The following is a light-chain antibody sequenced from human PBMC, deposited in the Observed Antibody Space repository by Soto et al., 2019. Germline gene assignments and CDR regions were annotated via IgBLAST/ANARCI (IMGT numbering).Light chain of an antibody. Sequence: IVVTQSPDSQAVSLGERATINCKSSQSVLYSSNNKNYLAWYQQKPGQTPKLIIYWASTRGSGVPDRFSGSGSGTDLTLTISSLQAEDVAFYYCQQYYSIPWAFGQGTKVEVK. CDR2: WAS. V-gene: IGKV4-1*01. CDR3: QQYYSIPWA. J-gene: IGKJ1*01. CDR1: QSVLYSSNNKNY.